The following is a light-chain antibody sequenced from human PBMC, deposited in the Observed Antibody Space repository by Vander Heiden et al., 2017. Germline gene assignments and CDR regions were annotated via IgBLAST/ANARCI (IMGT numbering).Light chain of an antibody. CDR2: VGS. CDR3: MQAIQTPRT. Sequence: DIVMTQSALSLPVTPGEPACIPCRPSQSLRHSNGYNSLDWYPQKPGQSPQLLIIVGSNRAAGVPGRFSGSGSGTDFTLKSRRVEDEDVGVYYCMQAIQTPRTFGQGTKVEIK. V-gene: IGKV2-28*01. CDR1: QSLRHSNGYNS. J-gene: IGKJ1*01.